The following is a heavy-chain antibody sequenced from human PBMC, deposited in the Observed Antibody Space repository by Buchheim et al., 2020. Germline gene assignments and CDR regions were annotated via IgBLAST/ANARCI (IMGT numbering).Heavy chain of an antibody. J-gene: IGHJ6*02. CDR3: ARGVVVVVAATNYHYGMDV. D-gene: IGHD2-15*01. Sequence: QVQLVESGGGVVQPGRSLRLSCAASGFTFSSYGMHWVRQAPGKGLEWVAVIWYDGSNKYYADSVKGRFTISRDNSKNTLYLQMNSLRAEDTAVYYCARGVVVVVAATNYHYGMDVWGQGTT. V-gene: IGHV3-33*01. CDR1: GFTFSSYG. CDR2: IWYDGSNK.